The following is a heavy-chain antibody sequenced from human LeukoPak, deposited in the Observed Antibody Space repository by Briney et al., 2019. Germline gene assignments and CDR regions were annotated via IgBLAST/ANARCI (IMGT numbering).Heavy chain of an antibody. V-gene: IGHV3-48*01. Sequence: PGGSLRLSCAASGFTFSSYSMNWVRQAPGKGLEWVSYISSSSSTIYYADSVKGRFTISRDNAKNSLYLQMNSLRAEDTAVYYCARSIGYYGSSGYHFDYWGQGTLVTVSS. D-gene: IGHD3-22*01. CDR3: ARSIGYYGSSGYHFDY. CDR1: GFTFSSYS. J-gene: IGHJ4*02. CDR2: ISSSSSTI.